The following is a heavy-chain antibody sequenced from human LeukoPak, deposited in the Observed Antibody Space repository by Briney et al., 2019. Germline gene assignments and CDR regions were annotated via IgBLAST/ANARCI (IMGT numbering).Heavy chain of an antibody. CDR1: GGTFSSYA. CDR2: IIPIFGTA. J-gene: IGHJ4*02. V-gene: IGHV1-69*06. Sequence: SVKVSCKASGGTFSSYAISWVRQAPGQGLEWMGGIIPIFGTANYAQKFQGRVTITADKSTSTAYMELSSLRSEDTAVYYCARASGGYSGYIYFDYWGQGTLVTVSS. D-gene: IGHD5-12*01. CDR3: ARASGGYSGYIYFDY.